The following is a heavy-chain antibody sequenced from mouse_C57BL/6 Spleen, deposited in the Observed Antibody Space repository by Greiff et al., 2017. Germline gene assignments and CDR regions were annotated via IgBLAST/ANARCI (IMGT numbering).Heavy chain of an antibody. J-gene: IGHJ3*01. D-gene: IGHD3-2*02. CDR3: ARAGDSSGYWFAY. V-gene: IGHV1-53*01. Sequence: QVHVKQPGTELVKPGASVKLSCKASGYTFTSYWMHWVKQRPGQGLEWIGNINPSNGGTNYNEKFKSKATLTVDKSSSTAYMQLSSLTSEDSAVYYCARAGDSSGYWFAYWGQGTLVTVSA. CDR2: INPSNGGT. CDR1: GYTFTSYW.